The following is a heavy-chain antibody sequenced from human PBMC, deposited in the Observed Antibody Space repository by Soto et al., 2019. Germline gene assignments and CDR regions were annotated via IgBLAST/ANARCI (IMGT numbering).Heavy chain of an antibody. Sequence: GGSLRLSCAASGFTFSSYDMHWVRQVTGKGLEWVSAIVTAGDPYYPDSVKGQFTISRDNSKNTLSLQMSSLTADDTAIYYCVREGRGSFDFWGRGTMVTVSS. J-gene: IGHJ3*01. CDR3: VREGRGSFDF. CDR2: IVTAGDP. D-gene: IGHD5-12*01. CDR1: GFTFSSYD. V-gene: IGHV3-13*05.